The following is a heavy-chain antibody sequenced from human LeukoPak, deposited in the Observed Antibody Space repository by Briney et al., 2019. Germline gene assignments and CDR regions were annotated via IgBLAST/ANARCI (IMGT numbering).Heavy chain of an antibody. V-gene: IGHV3-11*01. Sequence: GGSLRLSCAASGFTFSDYYMSWIRQAPGKGLEWVSYISSSGSTIYYADSVRDRFTISRDNAKNSLYLQMNSLRAEDTAVYYCARDRYCSGGSCYPLDAFDIWGQGTMVTVSS. CDR2: ISSSGSTI. D-gene: IGHD2-15*01. CDR1: GFTFSDYY. J-gene: IGHJ3*02. CDR3: ARDRYCSGGSCYPLDAFDI.